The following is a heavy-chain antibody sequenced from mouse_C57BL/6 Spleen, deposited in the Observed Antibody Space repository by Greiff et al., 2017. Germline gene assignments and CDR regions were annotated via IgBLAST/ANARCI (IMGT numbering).Heavy chain of an antibody. J-gene: IGHJ1*03. D-gene: IGHD2-4*01. Sequence: QVQLQQSGAELVKPGASVKLSCKASGYTFTEYTIHWVKQRSGQGLEWIGWFYPGSGSIKYNEKFKDKATLTADKSSSTVYMELSRLTSEDSAVYCCARHEEGGGLRRGYWYFDVWGTGTTVTVSS. CDR1: GYTFTEYT. CDR2: FYPGSGSI. V-gene: IGHV1-62-2*01. CDR3: ARHEEGGGLRRGYWYFDV.